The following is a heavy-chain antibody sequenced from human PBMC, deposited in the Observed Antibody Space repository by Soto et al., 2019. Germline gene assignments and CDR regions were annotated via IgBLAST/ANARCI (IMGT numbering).Heavy chain of an antibody. CDR3: ARGAGADYGSGSYYYYYGMDV. D-gene: IGHD3-10*01. Sequence: GGSLRLSCAASGFTFSSYSMNWVRQAPGKGLEWVSSTSSSSSYIYYADSVKGRFTISRDNAKNSLYLQMNSLRAEDTAVYYCARGAGADYGSGSYYYYYGMDVWGQGTTVTVSS. CDR1: GFTFSSYS. V-gene: IGHV3-21*01. CDR2: TSSSSSYI. J-gene: IGHJ6*02.